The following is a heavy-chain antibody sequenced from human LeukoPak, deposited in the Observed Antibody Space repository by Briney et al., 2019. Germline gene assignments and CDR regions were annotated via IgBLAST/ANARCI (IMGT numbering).Heavy chain of an antibody. J-gene: IGHJ4*02. CDR1: GYSISSGYY. CDR3: ARWHSSSRYFDY. CDR2: IYHSGST. V-gene: IGHV4-38-2*02. D-gene: IGHD6-6*01. Sequence: SETLSLTCTVSGYSISSGYYWGWIRQPPGKWLEWIGSIYHSGSTYYNPSLKSRVTISVDTSKNQFSLKLSSVTAADTAVYYCARWHSSSRYFDYWGQGTLVTVSS.